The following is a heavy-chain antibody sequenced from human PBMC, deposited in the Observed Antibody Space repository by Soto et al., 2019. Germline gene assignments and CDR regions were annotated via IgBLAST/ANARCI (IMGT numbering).Heavy chain of an antibody. V-gene: IGHV3-23*01. Sequence: PGGSLRLSCAASGFTFTDYAMNWVRQAPGKGLEWVSGVSGSGDSTHYADSVKGRFTISRDNSKNTQYLQMTSLRAEDTAIYYCAKDGGYYGSGSWHYGMDVWGQGTPVTVSS. CDR3: AKDGGYYGSGSWHYGMDV. CDR2: VSGSGDST. D-gene: IGHD3-10*01. CDR1: GFTFTDYA. J-gene: IGHJ6*02.